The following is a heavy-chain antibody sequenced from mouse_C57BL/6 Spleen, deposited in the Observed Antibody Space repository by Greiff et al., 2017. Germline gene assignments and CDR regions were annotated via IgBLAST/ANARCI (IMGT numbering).Heavy chain of an antibody. D-gene: IGHD2-3*01. V-gene: IGHV1-54*01. Sequence: VQVVESGAELVRPGTSVKVSCKASGYAFTNYLIEWVKQRPGQGLEWIGVINPGSGGTNYNEKFKGKATLTADKSSSTAYMQLSSLTSEDSAVYFCARSGDGYYPYAMDYGGQGTSVTVAS. CDR3: ARSGDGYYPYAMDY. CDR1: GYAFTNYL. J-gene: IGHJ4*01. CDR2: INPGSGGT.